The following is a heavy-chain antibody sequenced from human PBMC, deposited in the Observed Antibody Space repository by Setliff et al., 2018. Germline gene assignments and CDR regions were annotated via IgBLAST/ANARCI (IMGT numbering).Heavy chain of an antibody. CDR2: IYHSGST. D-gene: IGHD6-19*01. CDR1: GGSFSGYY. Sequence: SETLSLTCAVYGGSFSGYYWSWIRQPPGKGLEWIGEIYHSGSTKYNPSLKSRVTISVDKSKNQFSLKLSSVTAADTAVYYCARVSQYSSGWYYYYYYGMDVWGQGTTVTVSS. CDR3: ARVSQYSSGWYYYYYYGMDV. J-gene: IGHJ6*02. V-gene: IGHV4-34*01.